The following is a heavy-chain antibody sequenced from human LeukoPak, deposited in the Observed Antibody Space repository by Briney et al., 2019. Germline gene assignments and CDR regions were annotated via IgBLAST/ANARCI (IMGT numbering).Heavy chain of an antibody. D-gene: IGHD1-14*01. V-gene: IGHV3-7*01. CDR2: IKQDGSEK. CDR3: ARDPRGPTGYDHSGRDTFDY. Sequence: PGGSLRLSCAASGFTFSSYWMSWVRQAPGKGLEWVANIKQDGSEKYYVDSVKGRFTISRDNAKNSLYLQMNSLRVEDTAVYYCARDPRGPTGYDHSGRDTFDYWGQGTLVTVSS. J-gene: IGHJ4*02. CDR1: GFTFSSYW.